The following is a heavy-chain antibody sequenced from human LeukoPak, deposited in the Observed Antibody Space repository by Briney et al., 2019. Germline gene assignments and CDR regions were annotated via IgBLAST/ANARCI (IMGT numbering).Heavy chain of an antibody. J-gene: IGHJ4*02. D-gene: IGHD6-13*01. CDR1: GFTVRNNY. CDR3: ARELGYSSSWGTENYFDY. V-gene: IGHV3-53*04. CDR2: IYSGGST. Sequence: GGSLRLSCAASGFTVRNNYMSWVRQAPGKGLEWVSVIYSGGSTYYADSVKGRFTISRHNSKNTLYLQMNSLRAEDTAVYYCARELGYSSSWGTENYFDYWGQGTLVTVSS.